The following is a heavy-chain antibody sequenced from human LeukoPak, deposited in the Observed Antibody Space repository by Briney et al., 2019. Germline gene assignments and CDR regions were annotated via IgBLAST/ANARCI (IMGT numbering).Heavy chain of an antibody. CDR3: ARVSHQLLYDY. Sequence: PSQTLSLTCAVSGGSISSGGYSWSWIRQPPGKGLEWIGYIYRSGSTYYNPSLKSRVTISVDRSKNQFSLKLSSVTAADTAVYYCARVSHQLLYDYWGQGTLVTVSS. CDR2: IYRSGST. J-gene: IGHJ4*02. V-gene: IGHV4-30-2*01. D-gene: IGHD2-2*01. CDR1: GGSISSGGYS.